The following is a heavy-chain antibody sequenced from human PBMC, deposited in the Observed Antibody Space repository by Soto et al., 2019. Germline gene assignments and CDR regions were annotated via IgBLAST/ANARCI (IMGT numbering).Heavy chain of an antibody. CDR2: MNPNSGNT. CDR3: ARGRITGTKFYYYMDV. CDR1: GYTFTSYD. V-gene: IGHV1-8*01. Sequence: QVQLVQSGAEVKKSGASVKVSCKASGYTFTSYDINWVRQATGQGLEWMGWMNPNSGNTGYAQKFQGRVTMTRNTSISTAYMELSSLRSEDTAVYYCARGRITGTKFYYYMDVWGKGTTVTVSS. J-gene: IGHJ6*03. D-gene: IGHD1-7*01.